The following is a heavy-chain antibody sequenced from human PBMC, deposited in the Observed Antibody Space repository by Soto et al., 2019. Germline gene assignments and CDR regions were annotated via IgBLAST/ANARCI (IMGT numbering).Heavy chain of an antibody. Sequence: QVHLVQSGAEVKKPGASVKVSCKASGYSFTDYYMHWVRQAPGQGLEWMGWINTKTGGTNYAQRVQGRVIMTGDTSINTAYMELSRLRSDDTAVYYCARVGPTGWFAPLGQGTVVTVSS. J-gene: IGHJ5*02. CDR2: INTKTGGT. V-gene: IGHV1-2*02. CDR3: ARVGPTGWFAP. CDR1: GYSFTDYY.